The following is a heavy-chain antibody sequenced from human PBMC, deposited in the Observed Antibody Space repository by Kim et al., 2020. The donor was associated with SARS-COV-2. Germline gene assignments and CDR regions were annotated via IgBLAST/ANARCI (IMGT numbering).Heavy chain of an antibody. V-gene: IGHV3-11*06. D-gene: IGHD6-13*01. Sequence: VKGRFTSSRDNAKNSLYLQMNSLRAEDTAVYYCARYPIYSSSWGKGWFDPWGQGTLVTVSS. J-gene: IGHJ5*02. CDR3: ARYPIYSSSWGKGWFDP.